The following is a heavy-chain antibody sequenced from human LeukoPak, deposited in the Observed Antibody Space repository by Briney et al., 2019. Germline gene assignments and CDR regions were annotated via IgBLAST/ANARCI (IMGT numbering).Heavy chain of an antibody. D-gene: IGHD1-26*01. CDR1: GYIFNTYW. Sequence: GESLKISCKSSGYIFNTYWIGWVRQMSGKGLEWMGIIFPGDSETRYSPSFQGQVTISADKSISTAYLQWSSLKASDTAMYYCARGSHDGGYFGYFDTWGQGTLVTVSS. CDR3: ARGSHDGGYFGYFDT. CDR2: IFPGDSET. V-gene: IGHV5-51*01. J-gene: IGHJ5*02.